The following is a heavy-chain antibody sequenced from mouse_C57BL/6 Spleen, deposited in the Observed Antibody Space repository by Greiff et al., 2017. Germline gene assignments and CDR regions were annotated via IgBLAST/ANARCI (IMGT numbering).Heavy chain of an antibody. J-gene: IGHJ4*01. D-gene: IGHD2-2*01. Sequence: EVQLVESEGGLVQPGSSMKLSCTASGFTFSDYYMAWVRQVPEQGLEWVANINSDGSSTYYLESLKSRFIISRDNAKNILYLQMSSLKSEDTATYSCSREIYYVDDDYAMDYWGPGTSVTVSS. CDR3: SREIYYVDDDYAMDY. CDR2: INSDGSST. CDR1: GFTFSDYY. V-gene: IGHV5-16*01.